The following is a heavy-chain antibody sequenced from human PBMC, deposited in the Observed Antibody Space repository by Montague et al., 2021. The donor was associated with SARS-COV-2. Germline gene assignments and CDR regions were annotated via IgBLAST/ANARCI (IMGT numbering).Heavy chain of an antibody. D-gene: IGHD3-10*01. V-gene: IGHV4-59*11. J-gene: IGHJ5*02. CDR3: ARAVSVRRAVNWLDP. Sequence: SETLSLTCTVSGGSMSDHYWAWIRQPPGKGLEWLAYIYYSGGINSNASLKSRVSMSVDTSKNQFSLKLTSVTAADTAVYYCARAVSVRRAVNWLDPWGRGTLVTVSS. CDR1: GGSMSDHY. CDR2: IYYSGGI.